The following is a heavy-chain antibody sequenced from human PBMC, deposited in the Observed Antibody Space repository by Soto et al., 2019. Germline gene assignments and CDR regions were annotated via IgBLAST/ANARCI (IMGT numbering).Heavy chain of an antibody. V-gene: IGHV3-30*18. CDR2: ISYDGSNK. CDR1: GFTFSNYG. D-gene: IGHD4-17*01. CDR3: AKMPLRTYYFDY. J-gene: IGHJ4*02. Sequence: QVQLVESGGGVVQPGRSLRLSCAASGFTFSNYGMHWVRQAPGKGLEWGALISYDGSNKYYADSVKGRFTISRDNSKNTLYLQMNSLRAEDTAVYYCAKMPLRTYYFDYWGQGTLVTVSS.